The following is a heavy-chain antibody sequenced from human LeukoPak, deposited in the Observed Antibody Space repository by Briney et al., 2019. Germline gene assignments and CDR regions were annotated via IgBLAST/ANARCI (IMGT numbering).Heavy chain of an antibody. CDR2: IYHSGST. CDR1: GGSISSSNW. Sequence: SGTLSLTCAVSGGSISSSNWWSWVRQPPGKGLGWIGEIYHSGSTNYNPSLKSRVTISVDKSKNQFSLKLSSVTAADTAVYYCARAQLIVVVVAATRGPGYYYYGMDVWGKGTTVTVSS. J-gene: IGHJ6*04. V-gene: IGHV4-4*02. D-gene: IGHD2-15*01. CDR3: ARAQLIVVVVAATRGPGYYYYGMDV.